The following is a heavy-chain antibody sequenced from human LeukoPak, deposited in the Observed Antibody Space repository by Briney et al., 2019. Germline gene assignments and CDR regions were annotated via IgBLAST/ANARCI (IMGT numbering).Heavy chain of an antibody. CDR1: GGTFSSYA. D-gene: IGHD3-22*01. CDR2: IIPIFGTA. Sequence: SVKVSCKASGGTFSSYATSWVRQAPGQGLEWMGRIIPIFGTANYAQKFQGRVTITTDESTSTAYMELSSLRSEDTAVYYCARARWNYYDKPDDAFDIWGQGTMVTVSS. CDR3: ARARWNYYDKPDDAFDI. J-gene: IGHJ3*02. V-gene: IGHV1-69*05.